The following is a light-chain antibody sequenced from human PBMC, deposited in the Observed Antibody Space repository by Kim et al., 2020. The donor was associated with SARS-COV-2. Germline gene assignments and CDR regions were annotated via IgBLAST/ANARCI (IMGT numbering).Light chain of an antibody. J-gene: IGKJ5*01. CDR3: QQRSNWIT. V-gene: IGKV3-11*01. Sequence: SFPPGERATLSCRASQSVSSYLAWYQQKPGQAPRLLIYDASNRATGIPARFSGSGSGTDFTLTISSLEPEDFAVYYCQQRSNWITFGQGTRLEIK. CDR1: QSVSSY. CDR2: DAS.